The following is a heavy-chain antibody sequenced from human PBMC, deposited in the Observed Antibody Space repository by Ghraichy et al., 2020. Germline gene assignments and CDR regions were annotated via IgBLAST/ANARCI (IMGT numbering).Heavy chain of an antibody. Sequence: GESLNISCKGSGYSFSDHWIGWVRQMPGKGLEWMGIIYPSDSDTRYSPSFRGQVTISAEKSISTAYLQWSSLKASDTAMYYCARHLSGGNDYWGQGTLVVVSS. J-gene: IGHJ4*02. CDR2: IYPSDSDT. D-gene: IGHD7-27*01. CDR3: ARHLSGGNDY. CDR1: GYSFSDHW. V-gene: IGHV5-51*01.